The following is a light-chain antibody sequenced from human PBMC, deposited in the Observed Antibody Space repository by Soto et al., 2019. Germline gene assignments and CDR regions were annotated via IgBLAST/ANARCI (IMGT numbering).Light chain of an antibody. CDR3: ISYTSSTTLV. Sequence: QSALTQPASVSGSPGQSITISCTGTSSDVGGYNYVSWYQQHPGKAPKLVIYDVGNRPSGVSNRFSGSKSVNTASLTISGLQAEDEAGYYCISYTSSTTLVFGGGTKLTVL. V-gene: IGLV2-14*01. CDR2: DVG. CDR1: SSDVGGYNY. J-gene: IGLJ3*02.